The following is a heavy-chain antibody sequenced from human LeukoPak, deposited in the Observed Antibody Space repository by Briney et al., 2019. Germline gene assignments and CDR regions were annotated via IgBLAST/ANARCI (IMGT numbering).Heavy chain of an antibody. V-gene: IGHV3-21*01. CDR3: ARVRWFGEYYFDY. CDR2: ISSSSSYI. D-gene: IGHD3-10*01. CDR1: GVTFSSYS. Sequence: GGSLRLSCAASGVTFSSYSMNWARQAPGQGLEWVSSISSSSSYIYYADSVKGRFTISRDNAKNSLYLQMNSLRAEDTAVYYCARVRWFGEYYFDYWGQGTLVTVSS. J-gene: IGHJ4*02.